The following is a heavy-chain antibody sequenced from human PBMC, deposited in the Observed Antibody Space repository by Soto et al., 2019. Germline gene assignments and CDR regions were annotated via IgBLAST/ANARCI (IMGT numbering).Heavy chain of an antibody. V-gene: IGHV4-39*01. Sequence: PSETLSLTCTVSGDSIISSDFHWGWVRQPPGKGLEWIGSIFYLGSSYYNPSLKSRVTMSVDTSKNQFSLRLRSVTAADTALYFCARHSLALRKNNWFDPWGQGIMVTVS. CDR1: GDSIISSDFH. J-gene: IGHJ5*02. CDR3: ARHSLALRKNNWFDP. D-gene: IGHD3-3*02. CDR2: IFYLGSS.